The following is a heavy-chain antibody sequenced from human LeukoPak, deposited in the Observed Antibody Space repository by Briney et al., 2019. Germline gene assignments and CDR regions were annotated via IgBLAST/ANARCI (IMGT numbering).Heavy chain of an antibody. CDR1: GFTFSSYG. V-gene: IGHV3-30*03. D-gene: IGHD1-26*01. Sequence: GGSLRLSCAASGFTFSSYGMHWVRQASGKGLEWVAVISYDGGNKYYADSVKGRFTISRDNAKNTLYLQMNSLRAEDTAVYYCARDFGGSYTAFDFWGQGTMVTVPS. J-gene: IGHJ3*01. CDR3: ARDFGGSYTAFDF. CDR2: ISYDGGNK.